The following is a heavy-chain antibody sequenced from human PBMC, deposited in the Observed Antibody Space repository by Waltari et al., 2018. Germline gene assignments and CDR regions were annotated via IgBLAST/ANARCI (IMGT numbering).Heavy chain of an antibody. CDR1: GYSISSGYY. CDR3: AIGDSSGYYSVGDAFDI. J-gene: IGHJ3*02. CDR2: IYHSGST. Sequence: QVQLQESGPGLVKPSETLSLTCTVSGYSISSGYYWGWIRQPPGKGLEWIGSIYHSGSTYYNPSLKSRVTISGDTSKNQFSLKLSSVTAADTAVYYCAIGDSSGYYSVGDAFDIWGQGTMVTVSS. D-gene: IGHD3-22*01. V-gene: IGHV4-38-2*02.